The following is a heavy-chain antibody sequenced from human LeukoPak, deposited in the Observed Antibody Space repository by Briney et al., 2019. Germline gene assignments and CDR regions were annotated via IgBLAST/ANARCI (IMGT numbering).Heavy chain of an antibody. V-gene: IGHV3-23*01. CDR3: AKIGANVGF. CDR1: GSTFSTDA. CDR2: ISGSGGST. J-gene: IGHJ4*02. Sequence: GGSLRLSCAASGSTFSTDAMHWVRQAPGKGLEWVSAISGSGGSTYYADSVKGRFTISRDNSKNTLYLQMNSLRAEDTAVYYCAKIGANVGFWGQGTLVTVSS. D-gene: IGHD4/OR15-4a*01.